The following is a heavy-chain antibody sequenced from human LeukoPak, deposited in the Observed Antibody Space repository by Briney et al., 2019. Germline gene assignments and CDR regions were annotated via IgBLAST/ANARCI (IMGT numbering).Heavy chain of an antibody. CDR3: ARERGYSYGYHDY. J-gene: IGHJ4*02. CDR2: INAGNGNT. D-gene: IGHD5-18*01. CDR1: GYTFTSYA. V-gene: IGHV1-3*01. Sequence: GASVKVSCKASGYTFTSYAMHWVRQAPGQRLEWMGWINAGNGNTKYSQKFQGRVTITRDTSASTAYMELRSLRSEDTAVYYCARERGYSYGYHDYWGQGTLVTVSS.